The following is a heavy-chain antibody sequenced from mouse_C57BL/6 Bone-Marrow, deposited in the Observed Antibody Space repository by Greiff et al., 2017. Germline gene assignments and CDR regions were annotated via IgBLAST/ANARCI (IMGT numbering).Heavy chain of an antibody. D-gene: IGHD2-5*01. CDR2: IYPRSGNT. CDR1: GYTFTSYG. V-gene: IGHV1-81*01. J-gene: IGHJ3*01. Sequence: QVQLQQSGAELARPGASVKLSCKASGYTFTSYGISWVKQRTGQGLEWIGEIYPRSGNTYYNEKFKGKATLTADKSSSTAYLELRSLTAEDSAVXFCARGFAYCNNYRTWFAYWGQGTMVTVSA. CDR3: ARGFAYCNNYRTWFAY.